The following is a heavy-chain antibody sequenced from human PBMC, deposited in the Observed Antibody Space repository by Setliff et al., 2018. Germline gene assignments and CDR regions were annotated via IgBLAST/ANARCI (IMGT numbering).Heavy chain of an antibody. D-gene: IGHD6-19*01. V-gene: IGHV1-69*05. CDR2: IIPILGTT. CDR3: ASVLIRRVAVAGKSQFDY. J-gene: IGHJ4*01. CDR1: GGFSTHA. Sequence: GASVKVSCKASGGFSTHAISWVRQVPGQGLEWMGGIIPILGTTDYAQNFQGRVTITTDESTSSAYLEMSNLRSEDTAVYYCASVLIRRVAVAGKSQFDYWGQGTLVTVSS.